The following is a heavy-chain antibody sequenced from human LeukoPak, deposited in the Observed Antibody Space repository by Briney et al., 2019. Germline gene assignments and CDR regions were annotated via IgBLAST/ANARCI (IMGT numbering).Heavy chain of an antibody. D-gene: IGHD3-10*01. CDR2: ISSNGDST. CDR1: GFTFSSYA. Sequence: GGSLRLSCSASGFTFSSYAMHWVRQAPGKGLEYVSAISSNGDSTYYADSVKGRFTISRDNSKNTLYLQMNSLRAEDTAVYYCAKDQELLWFGELSSVLDYWGQGTLVTVSS. V-gene: IGHV3-64*04. CDR3: AKDQELLWFGELSSVLDY. J-gene: IGHJ4*02.